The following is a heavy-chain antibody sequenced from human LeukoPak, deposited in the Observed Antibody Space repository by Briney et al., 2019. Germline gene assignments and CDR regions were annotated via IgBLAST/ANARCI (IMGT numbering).Heavy chain of an antibody. Sequence: ASVKVSCKASGGTFSSYAISWVRQAPGQGLEWMGRIIPILGIANYAQKFQGRVTITADKSTSTAYMELSSLRSEDTAVYYCARDSGIMITFGGVIVSDYWGQGTLVTVSS. CDR1: GGTFSSYA. CDR2: IIPILGIA. V-gene: IGHV1-69*04. D-gene: IGHD3-16*02. CDR3: ARDSGIMITFGGVIVSDY. J-gene: IGHJ4*02.